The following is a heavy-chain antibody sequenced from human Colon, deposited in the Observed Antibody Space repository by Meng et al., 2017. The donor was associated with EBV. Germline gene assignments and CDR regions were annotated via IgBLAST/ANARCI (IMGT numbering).Heavy chain of an antibody. CDR3: ARRFEGYSPDK. Sequence: QPRMQESGPGLVKPSETLSLTCTVSGDSISKSSYYWAWIRQPPGKGLEWIGSVYYLGNTYYNPSFKSRLTISIDTSKNQFSLRLRSVTAADTAVYYCARRFEGYSPDKWGQGTLVTVSS. D-gene: IGHD3-22*01. J-gene: IGHJ1*01. CDR2: VYYLGNT. V-gene: IGHV4-39*07. CDR1: GDSISKSSYY.